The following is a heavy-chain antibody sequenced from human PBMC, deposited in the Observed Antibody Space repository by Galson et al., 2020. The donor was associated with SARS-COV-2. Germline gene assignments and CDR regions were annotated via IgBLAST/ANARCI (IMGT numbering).Heavy chain of an antibody. V-gene: IGHV3-23*01. D-gene: IGHD5-12*01. CDR1: GFTFSNYA. J-gene: IGHJ4*02. CDR3: ARVGTRMEVATVDN. Sequence: TGGSLRLSCAASGFTFSNYAMTWVRQAPGKGLEWVSTISAGCGTTFYADSVKGRFTISRDNSMNTLFLRMSCLRADDTAVYYCARVGTRMEVATVDNWGQRVLATVSS. CDR2: ISAGCGTT.